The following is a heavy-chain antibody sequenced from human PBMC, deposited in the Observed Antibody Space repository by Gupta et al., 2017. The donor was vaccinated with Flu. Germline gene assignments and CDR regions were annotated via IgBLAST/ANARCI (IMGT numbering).Heavy chain of an antibody. CDR3: AHXRVRGVNWYAFDI. J-gene: IGHJ3*02. CDR2: IYWNDDK. CDR1: GFSLSTSGVG. V-gene: IGHV2-5*01. D-gene: IGHD3-10*01. Sequence: QITLKESGPTLVKPTQTLTLTCTFSGFSLSTSGVGVGWIRQPPGKALEWLALIYWNDDKRYSPSLKSRLTITKDTSKNQVVLTMTNMDPVDXATYYCAHXRVRGVNWYAFDIGGQGTMVTVSS.